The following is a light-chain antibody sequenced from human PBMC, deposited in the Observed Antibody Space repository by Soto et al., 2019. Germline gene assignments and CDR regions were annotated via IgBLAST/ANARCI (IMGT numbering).Light chain of an antibody. CDR2: GAS. V-gene: IGKV3-20*01. Sequence: EVVLTQSPGTLSLSPGERATLSCRASHSVGSSYLAWYQQKPGQAPRLLIYGASSRATGIPDRFSGSGSGTDFTLTITRLEPEDFAVYYCQQCGSSPLTFGPGTKVAIK. CDR1: HSVGSSY. J-gene: IGKJ3*01. CDR3: QQCGSSPLT.